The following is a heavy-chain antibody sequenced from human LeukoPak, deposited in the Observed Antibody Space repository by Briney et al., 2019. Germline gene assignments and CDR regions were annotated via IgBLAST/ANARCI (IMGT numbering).Heavy chain of an antibody. CDR2: IVVGSGNT. CDR3: AADTLQVAS. V-gene: IGHV1-58*02. D-gene: IGHD4-11*01. J-gene: IGHJ4*02. CDR1: GFTFSNSA. Sequence: GASVKVSCKASGFTFSNSAIQWARQTRGQRLEWIGWIVVGSGNTNYARNFQDRVTITRDMSTSTAYMELSSLRTEDTAVYYCAADTLQVASWGQGTLVTVSS.